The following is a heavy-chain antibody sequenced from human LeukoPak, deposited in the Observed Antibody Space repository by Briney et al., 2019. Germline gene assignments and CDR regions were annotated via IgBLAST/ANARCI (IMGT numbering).Heavy chain of an antibody. CDR1: GCSLISSSYY. CDR2: IYYSGST. D-gene: IGHD3-22*01. Sequence: PSETLSLTCTVSGCSLISSSYYWGWMRQPPGKGLEGRGSIYYSGSTYYNPPLKSRVTISADTSNNQLSLKLSSVTAADTAVYYCARHDSSGHYNAFDTWGQGTMVTVSS. CDR3: ARHDSSGHYNAFDT. V-gene: IGHV4-39*01. J-gene: IGHJ3*02.